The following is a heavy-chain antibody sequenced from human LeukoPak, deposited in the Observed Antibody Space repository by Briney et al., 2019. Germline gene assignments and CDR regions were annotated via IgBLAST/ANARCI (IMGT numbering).Heavy chain of an antibody. D-gene: IGHD3-10*01. CDR2: IYYSGTT. V-gene: IGHV4-59*08. J-gene: IGHJ5*02. Sequence: PSETLSLTCTVSGGSISSYYWSWIRQPPGKGLEWSGYIYYSGTTNYNPSLKSRVTISVDTSKNQFSLKLSSVTAADTAVYYCASHYYGSGSYLSGFDPWGQGTLVTVSS. CDR3: ASHYYGSGSYLSGFDP. CDR1: GGSISSYY.